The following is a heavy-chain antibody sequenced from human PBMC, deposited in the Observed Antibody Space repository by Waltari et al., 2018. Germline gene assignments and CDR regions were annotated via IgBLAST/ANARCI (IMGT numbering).Heavy chain of an antibody. J-gene: IGHJ5*02. Sequence: QVQLQQWGAGLLKPSETLSLTCAVYGGSFSGYYWSWIRQSPEKGLEWMGEINHRGSTTYNPSLKSRVSISVDTSKNQFSLRLSSVTAADTAVYYCARVDIVTTNWLDPWGQGTLVTVSS. CDR1: GGSFSGYY. CDR2: INHRGST. V-gene: IGHV4-34*01. CDR3: ARVDIVTTNWLDP. D-gene: IGHD5-12*01.